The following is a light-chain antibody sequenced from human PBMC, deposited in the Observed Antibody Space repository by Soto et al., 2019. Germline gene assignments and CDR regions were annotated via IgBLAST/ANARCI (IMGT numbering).Light chain of an antibody. J-gene: IGKJ1*01. CDR2: DAS. CDR3: QHRSNWPWT. CDR1: QRVSAY. V-gene: IGKV3-11*01. Sequence: EIVLTQSPVTLSLSPGERATLPCRASQRVSAYLAWFRQKAAQPPRLLIYDASDRASGVPPRFSGSGSGTDFTLTITGLEPEDSAVYYCQHRSNWPWTFGQGTKVEV.